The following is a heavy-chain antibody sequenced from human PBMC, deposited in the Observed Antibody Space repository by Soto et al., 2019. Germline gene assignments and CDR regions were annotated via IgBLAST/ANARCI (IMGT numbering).Heavy chain of an antibody. Sequence: GGSLRLSCAASGFTFSNYAMHWVRQAPGKGLEYVSAISSNGGSTYYANSVKGRFTISRDNSKNTLYLQMGSLRAEDMAVYYCARVIPAAGSDYWGQGTLVPVSS. CDR2: ISSNGGST. D-gene: IGHD6-13*01. V-gene: IGHV3-64*01. CDR3: ARVIPAAGSDY. CDR1: GFTFSNYA. J-gene: IGHJ4*02.